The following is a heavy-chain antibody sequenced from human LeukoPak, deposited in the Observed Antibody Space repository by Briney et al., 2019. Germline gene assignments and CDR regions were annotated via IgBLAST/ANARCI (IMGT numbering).Heavy chain of an antibody. CDR3: AKDTNYDFWSGPFDY. V-gene: IGHV3-9*03. CDR1: GFTFDGYA. D-gene: IGHD3-3*01. CDR2: ISWNSGSI. Sequence: GGSLRLSCAASGFTFDGYAMHWVRQAPGKGLEWVSGISWNSGSIGYADSVKGRFTISRDNAKNSLYLQMNSLRAEDMALYYCAKDTNYDFWSGPFDYWGQGTLVTVSS. J-gene: IGHJ4*02.